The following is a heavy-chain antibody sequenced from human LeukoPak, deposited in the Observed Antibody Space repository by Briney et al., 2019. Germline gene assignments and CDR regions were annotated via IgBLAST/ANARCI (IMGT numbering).Heavy chain of an antibody. CDR2: ICRDGSHK. J-gene: IGHJ4*02. CDR1: GFTFSNYG. D-gene: IGHD2-2*01. Sequence: PGKSLRLSCAASGFTFSNYGMYWVRQAPGKGLEWVAVICRDGSHKYYAESVKGRFTISRDNSNNTLYLQLTSLRAEDTAVFYCAKASSAIPSSLNFWGQGTLVTVSS. V-gene: IGHV3-33*06. CDR3: AKASSAIPSSLNF.